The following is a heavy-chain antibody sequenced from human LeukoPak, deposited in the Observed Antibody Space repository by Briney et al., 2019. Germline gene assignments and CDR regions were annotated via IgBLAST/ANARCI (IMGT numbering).Heavy chain of an antibody. CDR3: ARPLLYYYGSETYFWFDP. J-gene: IGHJ5*02. Sequence: GGSLRLSCAASGFTFSSYAMHWVRQAPGKGLEHVSSISSNGGSTYYANSVKGRFTISRDNAENSLYLQMNSLRADDTAFYYCARPLLYYYGSETYFWFDPWGRGTLVTVSS. CDR2: ISSNGGST. V-gene: IGHV3-64*01. D-gene: IGHD3-10*01. CDR1: GFTFSSYA.